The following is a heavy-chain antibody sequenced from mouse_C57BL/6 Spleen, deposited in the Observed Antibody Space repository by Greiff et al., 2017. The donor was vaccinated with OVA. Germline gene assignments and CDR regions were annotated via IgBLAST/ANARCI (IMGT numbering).Heavy chain of an antibody. D-gene: IGHD2-3*01. CDR2: IYPGSGST. CDR3: ARTKRTMGARDY. Sequence: QVPLQQPGAELVKPGASVKMSCKASGYTFTSYWITWVKQRPGQGLEWIGDIYPGSGSTNYNEKFKSKATLTVDTSSSPAYMQLSRLTYEDSADYYCARTKRTMGARDYWGQGTSVTVSS. CDR1: GYTFTSYW. V-gene: IGHV1-55*01. J-gene: IGHJ4*01.